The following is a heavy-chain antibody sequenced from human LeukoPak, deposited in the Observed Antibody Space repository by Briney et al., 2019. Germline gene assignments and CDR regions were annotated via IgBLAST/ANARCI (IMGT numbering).Heavy chain of an antibody. D-gene: IGHD6-6*01. J-gene: IGHJ4*02. V-gene: IGHV1-18*01. CDR1: GYTFTNYG. Sequence: ASVKVSCKSSGYTFTNYGISWVRQAPGQGLEWMGWISAYNGNTNYAQKLQGRVTMTTDTSTSTAYMELRSLRSDDTAVYYCARVMVEYSSSSPLYYFDYWGQGTLVTVSS. CDR2: ISAYNGNT. CDR3: ARVMVEYSSSSPLYYFDY.